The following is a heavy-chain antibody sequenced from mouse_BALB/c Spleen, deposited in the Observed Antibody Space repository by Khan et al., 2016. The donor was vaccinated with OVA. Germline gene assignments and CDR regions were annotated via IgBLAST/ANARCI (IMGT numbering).Heavy chain of an antibody. V-gene: IGHV3-2*02. CDR1: GYSITSDYA. D-gene: IGHD3-2*02. CDR2: ISYSGNT. Sequence: VQLKESGPGLVKPSQSLSLTCTVTGYSITSDYACYWIRQFPGNKLELMGYISYSGNTKYNPSLKSQILITRDTSKNQFFLQLNFVTIEDTATYCCARIQGGDFDYWGQGTTLTVSS. J-gene: IGHJ2*01. CDR3: ARIQGGDFDY.